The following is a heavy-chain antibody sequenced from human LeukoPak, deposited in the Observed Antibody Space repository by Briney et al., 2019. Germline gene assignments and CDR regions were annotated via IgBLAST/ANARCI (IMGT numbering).Heavy chain of an antibody. CDR2: MNPNSGNT. V-gene: IGHV1-8*01. Sequence: ASVKVSCKASGYTFTSYDINWVRQATGQGLEWMGWMNPNSGNTGYAQKFQGRVTMTRNTSIITAYMELSSLRSEDTAVYYCASSYYAGYSSSWYNWYLDLWGRGTLVAVSS. CDR3: ASSYYAGYSSSWYNWYLDL. D-gene: IGHD6-13*01. J-gene: IGHJ2*01. CDR1: GYTFTSYD.